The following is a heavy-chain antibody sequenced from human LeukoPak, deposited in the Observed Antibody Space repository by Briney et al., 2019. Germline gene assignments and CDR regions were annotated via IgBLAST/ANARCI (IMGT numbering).Heavy chain of an antibody. D-gene: IGHD3-10*01. CDR2: LSISSTI. CDR3: AGRRIYFGSGSYSSYMDV. Sequence: PVGSPRLSCAASGVTFSSFSMNWGRHAPGKGLERGSYLSISSTIYYANSVKGRFTISRDNAKNSLYGLMNSLRAEDTAVYYCAGRRIYFGSGSYSSYMDVWGKGTTVTVSS. V-gene: IGHV3-48*01. J-gene: IGHJ6*03. CDR1: GVTFSSFS.